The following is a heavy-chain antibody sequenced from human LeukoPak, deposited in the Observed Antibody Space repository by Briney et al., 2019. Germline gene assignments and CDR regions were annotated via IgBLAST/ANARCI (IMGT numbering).Heavy chain of an antibody. J-gene: IGHJ3*02. D-gene: IGHD3-22*01. CDR2: IYYSGST. CDR3: ARDHSYDSSGYYWDDAFDI. V-gene: IGHV4-59*01. CDR1: GGSISSYY. Sequence: PSETLSLTCTVSGGSISSYYWSWIRQPPGKGLEWIGYIYYSGSTNYNPSLKSRVTMSVDTSKNQFSLKLSSVTAADTAVYYCARDHSYDSSGYYWDDAFDIWGQGTMVTVSS.